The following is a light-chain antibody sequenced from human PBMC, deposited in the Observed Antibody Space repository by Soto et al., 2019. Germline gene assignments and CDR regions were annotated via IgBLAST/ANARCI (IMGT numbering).Light chain of an antibody. CDR1: SSDVGGYKY. J-gene: IGLJ2*01. CDR3: SSYTSSTIVI. V-gene: IGLV2-14*01. Sequence: QSALTQPASVSGSPGQSITISCTGTSSDVGGYKYVSWYQQHPGKAPKLMIYEVNNRPSGISSRFSGSKSGNTASLTISGLQAEDEADCYCSSYTSSTIVIFGGGTKLTVL. CDR2: EVN.